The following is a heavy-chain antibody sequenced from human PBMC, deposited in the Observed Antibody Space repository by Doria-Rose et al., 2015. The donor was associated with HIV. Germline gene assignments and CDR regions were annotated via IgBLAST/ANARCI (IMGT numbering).Heavy chain of an antibody. CDR1: GVSLSSPGMG. CDR2: IFSDDER. CDR3: ARRKSSRWYHKYYFDF. Sequence: ITLKGSGPVLVKPTETLTLTCTVSGVSLSSPGMGVSWIRQPPGKALEWLANIFSDDERSYKTSLKSRLTISRCTSKSQVVLTMTDMDPVDTATYYCARRKSSRWYHKYYFDFWGQGTLVIVSA. D-gene: IGHD6-13*01. J-gene: IGHJ4*02. V-gene: IGHV2-26*01.